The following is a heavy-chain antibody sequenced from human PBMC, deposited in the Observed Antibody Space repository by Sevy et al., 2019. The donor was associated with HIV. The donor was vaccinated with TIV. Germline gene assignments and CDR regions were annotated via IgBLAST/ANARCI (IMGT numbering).Heavy chain of an antibody. V-gene: IGHV3-23*01. Sequence: GGSLRLACAASGFTFSSYAMSWVRLAPGKGLEWVSAISGSGGSTDYADSVKGRFTISRDNSKNTLYLQMNSLRAEDTAVYYCAKNMEDDAFDIWGQGTMVTVSS. CDR2: ISGSGGST. D-gene: IGHD3-10*01. CDR1: GFTFSSYA. CDR3: AKNMEDDAFDI. J-gene: IGHJ3*02.